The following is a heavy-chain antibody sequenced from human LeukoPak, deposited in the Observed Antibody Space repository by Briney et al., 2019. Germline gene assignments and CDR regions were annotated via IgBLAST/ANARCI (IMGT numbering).Heavy chain of an antibody. CDR3: VPHCSSTSCSPAD. V-gene: IGHV1-46*01. D-gene: IGHD2-2*01. CDR1: GGTFSSCA. J-gene: IGHJ4*02. CDR2: INPSGGST. Sequence: ASVKVSCKASGGTFSSCAISWVRQAPGQGLEWMGIINPSGGSTSYAQKFQGRVTMTRDTSTSTVYMELSSLRSEDTAVYYCVPHCSSTSCSPADWGQGTLVTASS.